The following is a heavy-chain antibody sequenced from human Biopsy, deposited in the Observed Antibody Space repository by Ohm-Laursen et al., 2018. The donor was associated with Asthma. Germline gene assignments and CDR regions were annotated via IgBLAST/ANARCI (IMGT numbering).Heavy chain of an antibody. CDR2: IYYSGST. CDR3: ARTTYGDDGFDP. J-gene: IGHJ5*02. Sequence: SDTLSLTCTVSGGSINIGDYYWSWIRQHPGKGLEWIGYIYYSGSTYYNPSLKSRVSILIDTSKNQFSLRLSSVTAAGTAVYYCARTTYGDDGFDPWGQGTLVTVSS. CDR1: GGSINIGDYY. V-gene: IGHV4-31*03. D-gene: IGHD4-17*01.